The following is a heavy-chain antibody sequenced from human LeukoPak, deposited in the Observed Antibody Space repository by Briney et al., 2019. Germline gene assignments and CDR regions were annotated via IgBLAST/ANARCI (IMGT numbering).Heavy chain of an antibody. J-gene: IGHJ4*02. V-gene: IGHV3-33*01. D-gene: IGHD3-10*01. CDR3: ARVLGYYGSGSYYSPLDY. CDR1: GFTFSSYG. CDR2: IWYDGSNK. Sequence: RTGGSLRLSCAASGFTFSSYGMHWVRQAPGKGLEWVAVIWYDGSNKYYADSVKGRFTISRDNSKNTLYLQMNSLRAEDTAVYYCARVLGYYGSGSYYSPLDYWGRGTLVTVSS.